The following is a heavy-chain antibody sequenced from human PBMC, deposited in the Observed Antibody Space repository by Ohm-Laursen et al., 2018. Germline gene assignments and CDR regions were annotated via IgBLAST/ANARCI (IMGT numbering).Heavy chain of an antibody. CDR2: ISYDGSNT. Sequence: SLRLSCAASGITFSRYGMHWVRQAPGKGLEWVALISYDGSNTYYADSVKGRFTISRDKSKNTLSLQMNSLRGEDTALYYCARRQGMATIVDYWGQGTLVTVSS. V-gene: IGHV3-33*05. CDR1: GITFSRYG. D-gene: IGHD5-24*01. J-gene: IGHJ4*02. CDR3: ARRQGMATIVDY.